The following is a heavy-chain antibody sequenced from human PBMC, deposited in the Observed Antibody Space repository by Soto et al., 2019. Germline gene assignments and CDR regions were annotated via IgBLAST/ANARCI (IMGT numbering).Heavy chain of an antibody. D-gene: IGHD1-20*01. J-gene: IGHJ4*02. V-gene: IGHV4-31*03. CDR1: GGNIRSGGYY. CDR3: AREAIIGTPDFDY. CDR2: IYYSGST. Sequence: ASVTKSLTCTGAGGNIRSGGYYWSWIRKHPGKVLEWIGYIYYSGSTYYNPSLKSRVTISVDTSKNQFSLKLSSVTAADTAVYYCAREAIIGTPDFDYWGQGTLVTGSS.